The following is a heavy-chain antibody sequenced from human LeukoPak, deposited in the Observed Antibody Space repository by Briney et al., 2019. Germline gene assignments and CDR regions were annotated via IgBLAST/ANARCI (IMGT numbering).Heavy chain of an antibody. D-gene: IGHD2-2*02. V-gene: IGHV4-34*01. CDR2: INHSGST. Sequence: SETLSLTCTVPGGSVSSGRYYWSWIRQPPGKGLEWIGEINHSGSTNYNPSLKSRVTISVDTSKNQFSLKLGSVTAADTAVYYCARLGYCSSTSCYTNYYYYMDVWGKGTTVTVSS. CDR1: GGSVSSGRYY. CDR3: ARLGYCSSTSCYTNYYYYMDV. J-gene: IGHJ6*03.